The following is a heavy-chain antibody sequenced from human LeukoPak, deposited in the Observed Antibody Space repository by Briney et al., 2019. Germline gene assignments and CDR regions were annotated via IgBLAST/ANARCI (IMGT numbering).Heavy chain of an antibody. CDR1: GFTFDDYA. Sequence: GGSLRLSCAASGFTFDDYAMHWVRQAPGKGLEWVSGISWNSGSIGYADSVKGRFTISRDNAKNSLYLQMNSLRAEDTALYYCAKDYVAETGDAFDIWGQGTMVTVSS. J-gene: IGHJ3*02. CDR3: AKDYVAETGDAFDI. D-gene: IGHD7-27*01. V-gene: IGHV3-9*01. CDR2: ISWNSGSI.